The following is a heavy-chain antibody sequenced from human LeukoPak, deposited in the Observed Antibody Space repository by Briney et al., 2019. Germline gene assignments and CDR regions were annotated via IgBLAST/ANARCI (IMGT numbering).Heavy chain of an antibody. CDR2: INHSGST. CDR3: ARTFIAARPHYFDY. Sequence: PSETLSLTCAVYGGSFSGYYWSWIRHPPGKGLEWIGEINHSGSTNYNPSLKSRVTISVDTSKNQFSLKLSSVTAADTAVYYCARTFIAARPHYFDYWGQGTLVTVSS. J-gene: IGHJ4*02. V-gene: IGHV4-34*01. D-gene: IGHD6-6*01. CDR1: GGSFSGYY.